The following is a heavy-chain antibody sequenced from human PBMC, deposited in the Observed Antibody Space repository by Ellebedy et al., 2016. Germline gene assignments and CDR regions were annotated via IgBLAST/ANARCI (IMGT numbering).Heavy chain of an antibody. D-gene: IGHD6-19*01. Sequence: SLKISCAASGFTFDDYAMHWVRQAPGKGLEWVSGISWNSGSIGYADSVKGRFTISRDNAKNSLYLQMNSLRVEDTAVYYCATTSGYGTGWYGRNTYWGQGTLVTVSS. V-gene: IGHV3-9*01. J-gene: IGHJ4*02. CDR1: GFTFDDYA. CDR2: ISWNSGSI. CDR3: ATTSGYGTGWYGRNTY.